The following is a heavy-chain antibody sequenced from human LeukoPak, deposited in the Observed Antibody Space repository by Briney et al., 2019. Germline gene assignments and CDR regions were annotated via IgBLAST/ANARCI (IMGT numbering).Heavy chain of an antibody. CDR2: IKTDGRTT. Sequence: PGGSLRLSCAASGFSFSNYWMHWLRQVPGKGLVWVSHIKTDGRTTTYADSVEGRFTISRDNAKNTLYLQMNSLRDEDTAVYYCARGRGSGSYHDSWGQGTLVTVSS. CDR3: ARGRGSGSYHDS. J-gene: IGHJ5*01. V-gene: IGHV3-74*01. D-gene: IGHD3-10*01. CDR1: GFSFSNYW.